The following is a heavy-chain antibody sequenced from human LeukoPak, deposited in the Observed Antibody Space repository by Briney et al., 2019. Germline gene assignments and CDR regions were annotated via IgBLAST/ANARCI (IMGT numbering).Heavy chain of an antibody. J-gene: IGHJ6*03. D-gene: IGHD2-21*01. CDR1: GFTFSTYS. Sequence: GGSLRLSCVASGFTFSTYSMNWVRQAPGKGLERLSYISTSSTIYYADSVKGRFAISRDNAKNSLYLQMNSLTAEDTAVYYCAKTPRDLVVVIAARYMDVWGKGTTVTVSS. CDR2: ISTSSTI. CDR3: AKTPRDLVVVIAARYMDV. V-gene: IGHV3-48*04.